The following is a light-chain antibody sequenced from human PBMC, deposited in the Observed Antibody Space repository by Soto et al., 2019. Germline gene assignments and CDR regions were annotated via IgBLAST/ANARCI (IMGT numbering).Light chain of an antibody. CDR1: SGDVGGYKF. V-gene: IGLV2-14*01. CDR3: GSYTGNTYV. Sequence: QSVLTQPASVSGSPGQSITIYCTGTSGDVGGYKFVSWYQQHPGKAPKLMIYEVNNRPSGVSSRFSGPKSGNTASLTISGLHAEYEAEHFCGSYTGNTYVFGDGTKVTVL. J-gene: IGLJ1*01. CDR2: EVN.